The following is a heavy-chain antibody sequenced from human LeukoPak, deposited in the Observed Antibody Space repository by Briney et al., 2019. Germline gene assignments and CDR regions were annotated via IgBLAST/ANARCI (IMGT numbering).Heavy chain of an antibody. J-gene: IGHJ4*02. Sequence: GASVKVSCKASGYTFTDYYMHWVRQAPGQGLEWMGWINPNSGGTNYAQKFQGRVTMTRDTSISTAYMELSRLRSDDTAVYYCARGISPRQRYCSSTSCYKVLDYWGQGTLVTVSS. D-gene: IGHD2-2*02. CDR3: ARGISPRQRYCSSTSCYKVLDY. CDR1: GYTFTDYY. CDR2: INPNSGGT. V-gene: IGHV1-2*02.